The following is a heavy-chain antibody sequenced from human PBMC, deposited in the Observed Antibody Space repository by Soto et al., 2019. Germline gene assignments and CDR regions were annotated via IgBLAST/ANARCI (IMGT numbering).Heavy chain of an antibody. J-gene: IGHJ4*02. CDR2: IYYSGST. D-gene: IGHD4-17*01. CDR1: GGSISSGDYY. CDR3: ATTTVTRFDY. Sequence: SETLSLTCSVSGGSISSGDYYWSWIRQPPGKDLEWIGYIYYSGSTSYNPSLKSRVTISVDTSKNHFSLKLSSVTAADTAVYYCATTTVTRFDYWGQGILVTVS. V-gene: IGHV4-30-4*01.